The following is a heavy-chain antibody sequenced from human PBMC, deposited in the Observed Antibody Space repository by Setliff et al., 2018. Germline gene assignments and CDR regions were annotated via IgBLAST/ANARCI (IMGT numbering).Heavy chain of an antibody. Sequence: PSETLSLTCTVSDGSLSTYYWSWIRQPPGKGLEWIGYDYYSGTANYSPSLRSRLTISVDTSKNQFSLKLKSVTAEDTAVYYCARGGTFRYFDFWGQGAPVTVSS. CDR1: DGSLSTYY. CDR2: DYYSGTA. CDR3: ARGGTFRYFDF. J-gene: IGHJ4*02. D-gene: IGHD5-12*01. V-gene: IGHV4-59*01.